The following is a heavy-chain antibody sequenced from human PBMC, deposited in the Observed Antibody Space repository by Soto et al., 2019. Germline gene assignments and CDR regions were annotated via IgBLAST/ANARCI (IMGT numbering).Heavy chain of an antibody. CDR2: IIPIFGTA. CDR3: AREKLWCGESALYYFDY. J-gene: IGHJ4*02. Sequence: QVQLVQSGAEVKKPGSSVKVSCKASGGTFSSYAISWVRQAPGQGLEWMGGIIPIFGTANYAQKFQGRVTITADESTSTAYMELSSLRSEDTAVYDCAREKLWCGESALYYFDYWGQGTLVTVSS. D-gene: IGHD3-10*01. V-gene: IGHV1-69*12. CDR1: GGTFSSYA.